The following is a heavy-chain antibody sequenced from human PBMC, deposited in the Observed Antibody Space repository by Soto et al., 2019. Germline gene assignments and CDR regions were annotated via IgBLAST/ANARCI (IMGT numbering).Heavy chain of an antibody. D-gene: IGHD4-17*01. J-gene: IGHJ3*02. CDR3: ARDYDYGDAGALDI. CDR2: LYTDGNA. V-gene: IGHV3-53*01. Sequence: QSGGSLRLSCAPSGFIVSNNHMSWVRQAPGKGPEWVSNLYTDGNAFYADSVKGRFTISRDNSRNALYLQMNSLRAEDTAVYYCARDYDYGDAGALDIWGQGTMVTVSS. CDR1: GFIVSNNH.